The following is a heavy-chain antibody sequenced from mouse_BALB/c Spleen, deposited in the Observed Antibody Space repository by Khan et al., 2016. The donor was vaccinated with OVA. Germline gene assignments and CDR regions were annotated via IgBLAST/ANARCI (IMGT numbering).Heavy chain of an antibody. J-gene: IGHJ4*01. D-gene: IGHD1-1*01. CDR2: IWGDGGT. CDR3: ASAYYYGRALDY. CDR1: GFSLTGYG. Sequence: QVQLKESGPGLVAPSQSLSITCTVSGFSLTGYGVNWVRQPPGKGLEWLGMIWGDGGTDYNSALKSRLSISRDHSKSEVYLKMNSLQTDDTARYYCASAYYYGRALDYWGKGTSVTVSS. V-gene: IGHV2-6-7*01.